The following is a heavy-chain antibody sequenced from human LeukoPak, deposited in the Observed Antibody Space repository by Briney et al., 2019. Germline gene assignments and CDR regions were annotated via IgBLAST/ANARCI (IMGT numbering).Heavy chain of an antibody. V-gene: IGHV3-48*02. J-gene: IGHJ3*02. D-gene: IGHD4-23*01. CDR2: ISSSTNTI. CDR1: GFTFSSYS. CDR3: ARGGYGANDDAFDI. Sequence: PGGSLRLSCAASGFTFSSYSMNWVRQAQGKGLEWVSYISSSTNTIYYADSVKGRFTISRDNAKNSLFLQMNSLRDEDTAVYYCARGGYGANDDAFDIWGQGTMVTVSS.